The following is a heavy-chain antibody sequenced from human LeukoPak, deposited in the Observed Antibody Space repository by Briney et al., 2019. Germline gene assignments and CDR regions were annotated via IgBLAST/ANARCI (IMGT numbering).Heavy chain of an antibody. D-gene: IGHD6-13*01. V-gene: IGHV3-11*01. J-gene: IGHJ4*02. CDR1: GFTFSDYY. Sequence: GGSLRLSCAASGFTFSDYYMGWIRQAPGKGLDWVSYISSSGGTMYYADSVKGRFTISRDNAKNTLYLQMNSLRAEDTAVYYCATDSSSWYFDYWGQGTLVTVSS. CDR3: ATDSSSWYFDY. CDR2: ISSSGGTM.